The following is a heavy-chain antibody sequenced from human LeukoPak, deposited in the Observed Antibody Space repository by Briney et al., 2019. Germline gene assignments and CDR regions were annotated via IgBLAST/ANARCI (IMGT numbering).Heavy chain of an antibody. Sequence: ASVKVSCKASGYTFTSYDINWVRQATGQGLEWMGWMNPNSGNTGYAQKFQGRVTITRNTSISTAYMGLSSLRSEDTAVYYCARPEGDDAFDIWGQGTMVTVSS. CDR2: MNPNSGNT. J-gene: IGHJ3*02. V-gene: IGHV1-8*03. CDR3: ARPEGDDAFDI. CDR1: GYTFTSYD. D-gene: IGHD3-10*01.